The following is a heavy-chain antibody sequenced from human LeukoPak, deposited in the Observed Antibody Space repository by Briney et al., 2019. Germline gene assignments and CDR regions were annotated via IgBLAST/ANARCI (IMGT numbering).Heavy chain of an antibody. D-gene: IGHD6-6*01. CDR2: ISSSGGST. J-gene: IGHJ4*02. Sequence: GSLRLSCAASGFTFSNSAMSWVRPAPGKGLEWVSVISSSGGSTYYADSVKGRFTIFRDNSKNTLYLQMSSLRAEDTAVYYCAKGSRSIAVDNLCDYWGQGTLVTVSS. CDR3: AKGSRSIAVDNLCDY. V-gene: IGHV3-23*01. CDR1: GFTFSNSA.